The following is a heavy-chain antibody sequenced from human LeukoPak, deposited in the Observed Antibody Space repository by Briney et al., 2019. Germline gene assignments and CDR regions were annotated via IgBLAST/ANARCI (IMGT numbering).Heavy chain of an antibody. D-gene: IGHD3-3*01. CDR3: ARQSRSRMYYDFWSGYSADAFDI. J-gene: IGHJ3*02. V-gene: IGHV1-8*03. CDR1: GYTFTSYD. CDR2: MNPNSGNT. Sequence: GASVKVSCKASGYTFTSYDINWVRQATGQGLEWMGWMNPNSGNTGYAQKFQGRVTITRNTSISTAYMELSSLRSEDTAVYYCARQSRSRMYYDFWSGYSADAFDIWGQGTMVTVSS.